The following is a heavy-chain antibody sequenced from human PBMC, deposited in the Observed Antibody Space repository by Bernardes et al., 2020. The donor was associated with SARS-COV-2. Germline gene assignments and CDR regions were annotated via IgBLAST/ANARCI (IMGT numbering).Heavy chain of an antibody. CDR3: ARGCSGGSCFQDAFDI. Sequence: VKVSCKASGGTFSSYAITWVRQAPGQGLEWMGGIFPIYGTANYAQKFQGRVTITADESTGTAYMEVSRLRSDDTAVYYCARGCSGGSCFQDAFDIWGQGTMVTVSS. D-gene: IGHD2-15*01. V-gene: IGHV1-69*13. CDR2: IFPIYGTA. CDR1: GGTFSSYA. J-gene: IGHJ3*02.